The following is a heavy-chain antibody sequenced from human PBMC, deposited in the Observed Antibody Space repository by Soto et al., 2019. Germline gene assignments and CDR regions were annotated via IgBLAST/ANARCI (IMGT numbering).Heavy chain of an antibody. CDR3: ARTTRVTFGGVIVIAAFDI. D-gene: IGHD3-16*02. Sequence: GESLKISCAASGFTVSSNYMSWVRQAPGKGLEWVSVIYSGGSTYYADSVKGRFTIYRDNSKNTLNLQMNSLRAEDTAVYYCARTTRVTFGGVIVIAAFDIWGQGTMVTVSS. V-gene: IGHV3-66*01. CDR1: GFTVSSNY. CDR2: IYSGGST. J-gene: IGHJ3*02.